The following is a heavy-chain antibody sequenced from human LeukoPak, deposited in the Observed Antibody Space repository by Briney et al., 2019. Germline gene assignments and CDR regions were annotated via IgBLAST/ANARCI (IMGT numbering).Heavy chain of an antibody. J-gene: IGHJ5*02. D-gene: IGHD1-1*01. CDR1: GGSISSYY. CDR2: IYTSGST. CDR3: ARHAHNWNDDGWFDP. V-gene: IGHV4-4*09. Sequence: SETLSLTCTVSGGSISSYYWSWIRQPPGKGLEWIGYIYTSGSTNYNPYLKSRVTISVDTSKNQFSLKLSSVTAADTAVYYCARHAHNWNDDGWFDPWGQGTLVTVSS.